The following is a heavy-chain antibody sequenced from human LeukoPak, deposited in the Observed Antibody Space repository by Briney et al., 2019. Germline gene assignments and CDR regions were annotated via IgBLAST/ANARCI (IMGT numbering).Heavy chain of an antibody. CDR3: ARVRITMVRGVIVNWFDP. CDR2: IYYSGST. V-gene: IGHV4-39*07. CDR1: GGSISSSSYY. J-gene: IGHJ5*02. D-gene: IGHD3-10*01. Sequence: NASEILSLTCTVSGGSISSSSYYWGWIRQPPGKGLEWIGSIYYSGSTYYNPSLKSRVTISVDTSKNQFSLKLSSVTAADTAVYYCARVRITMVRGVIVNWFDPWGQGTLVTVSS.